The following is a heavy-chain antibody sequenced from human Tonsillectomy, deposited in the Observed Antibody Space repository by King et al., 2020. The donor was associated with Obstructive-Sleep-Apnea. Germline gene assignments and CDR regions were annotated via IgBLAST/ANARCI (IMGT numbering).Heavy chain of an antibody. CDR2: IYYSGST. Sequence: PLQESGPGLVKPSETLSLTCTVSGGSISSSSYYWGWIRQPPGKGLEWIGSIYYSGSTYYNPSLKSRVTISVDTSKNQFSLKLSSVTAADTAVYYCARVGGISHAYWGQGTLVTVSS. J-gene: IGHJ4*02. CDR1: GGSISSSSYY. V-gene: IGHV4-39*07. D-gene: IGHD3-16*01. CDR3: ARVGGISHAY.